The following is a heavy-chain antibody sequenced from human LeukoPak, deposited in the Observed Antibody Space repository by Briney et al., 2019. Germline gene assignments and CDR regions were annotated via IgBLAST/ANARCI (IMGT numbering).Heavy chain of an antibody. CDR1: GYTFSSYW. Sequence: PGGSLRLSCAVSGYTFSSYWMHWVRQAPGKGLMWVSRVNTDGSHTNYADSVKGRFTISRDNAKNALYLQMNSLRAEDTAIYYCARGDLTFWGFPHWGQGALVTVSS. CDR3: ARGDLTFWGFPH. J-gene: IGHJ4*02. D-gene: IGHD7-27*01. CDR2: VNTDGSHT. V-gene: IGHV3-74*01.